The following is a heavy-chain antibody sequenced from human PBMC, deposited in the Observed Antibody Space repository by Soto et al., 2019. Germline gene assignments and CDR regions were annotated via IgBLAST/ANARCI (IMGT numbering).Heavy chain of an antibody. CDR3: ARAGVRGYSYGVTGGRRYYFDY. Sequence: QVQLVQSGAEVKKPGSSVKVSCKASGGTFSSYAISWVRQAPGQGLEWMGGIIPIFGTANYAQKFQGRVTITADESTSTAYMEVSSLRSEDTGVYYCARAGVRGYSYGVTGGRRYYFDYWGQGTLVTVSS. J-gene: IGHJ4*02. CDR2: IIPIFGTA. D-gene: IGHD5-18*01. V-gene: IGHV1-69*01. CDR1: GGTFSSYA.